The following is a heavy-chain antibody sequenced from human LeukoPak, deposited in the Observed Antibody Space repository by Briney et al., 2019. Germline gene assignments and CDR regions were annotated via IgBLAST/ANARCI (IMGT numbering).Heavy chain of an antibody. V-gene: IGHV3-48*01. Sequence: PGGSLRLSCAASGFTFSYYAMNWVRHAPGKGLEWVSYIGVGSSSQYYADSVKGRFTISRDNSKNTLYLQMNSLRAEDTAVYYCAKDSNYYDSSGYYYVPFWYYYYYMDVWGKGTTVTISS. CDR1: GFTFSYYA. D-gene: IGHD3-22*01. J-gene: IGHJ6*03. CDR2: IGVGSSSQ. CDR3: AKDSNYYDSSGYYYVPFWYYYYYMDV.